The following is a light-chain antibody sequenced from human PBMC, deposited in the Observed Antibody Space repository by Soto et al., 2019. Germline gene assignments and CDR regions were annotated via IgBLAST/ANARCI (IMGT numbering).Light chain of an antibody. CDR3: QQYGSPYT. CDR1: QSVSSSY. J-gene: IGKJ2*01. V-gene: IGKV3-20*01. CDR2: GAS. Sequence: EIVLTQSPGTLSLSPGERATLSCRASQSVSSSYLAWYQQKPGQAPRLLIYGASSRATGIPDRFSGSGSGTDFTFTIIILEPEDFAVYYCQQYGSPYTFGQGTKLEIK.